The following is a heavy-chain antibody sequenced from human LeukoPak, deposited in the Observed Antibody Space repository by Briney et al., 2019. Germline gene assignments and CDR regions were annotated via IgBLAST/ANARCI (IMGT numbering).Heavy chain of an antibody. Sequence: GGSLRLSCAASGFSVSNTYMSWVRQVPGKGLEWVSVIYSSGGTFYSDSVKGRFTISRDSSKNTLYLQMNSLRVDDTAVYYCARDSSGPAFWGQGTLVTVSS. CDR3: ARDSSGPAF. CDR1: GFSVSNTY. CDR2: IYSSGGT. J-gene: IGHJ4*02. V-gene: IGHV3-53*01. D-gene: IGHD6-19*01.